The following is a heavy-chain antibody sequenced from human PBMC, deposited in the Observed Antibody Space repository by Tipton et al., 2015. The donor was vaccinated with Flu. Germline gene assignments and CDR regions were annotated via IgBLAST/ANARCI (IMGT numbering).Heavy chain of an antibody. CDR1: GGSISNTMYY. Sequence: LRLSCTVSGGSISNTMYYWGWIRQSPGRGLDWIGSIYHSGHAYYNPSLGSRVAISVDTSKNRFSLTLTSVTAAGTAVYYCARALPVFMAAAGNGAFDIWGQSTLVSVSS. D-gene: IGHD6-13*01. CDR3: ARALPVFMAAAGNGAFDI. CDR2: IYHSGHA. V-gene: IGHV4-39*07. J-gene: IGHJ3*02.